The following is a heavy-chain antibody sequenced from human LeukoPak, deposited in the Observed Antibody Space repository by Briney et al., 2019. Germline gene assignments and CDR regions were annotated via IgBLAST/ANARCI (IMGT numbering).Heavy chain of an antibody. Sequence: PGGSLRLSCAASGFTFSSYAMSWVRQAPGKGLEWVSAISGSGGSTYYADSVKGRFTISRDNTKNTLYLQMNSLRAEDTAVYYCAKDGSGEPDALDIWGQGTMVTVSS. CDR2: ISGSGGST. V-gene: IGHV3-23*01. CDR3: AKDGSGEPDALDI. J-gene: IGHJ3*02. CDR1: GFTFSSYA. D-gene: IGHD3-10*01.